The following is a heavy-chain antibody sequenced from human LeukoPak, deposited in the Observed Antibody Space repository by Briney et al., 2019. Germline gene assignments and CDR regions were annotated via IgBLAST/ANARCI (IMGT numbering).Heavy chain of an antibody. CDR1: GFTFSSYE. Sequence: GGSLRLSCAASGFTFSSYEMNWVRQAPGKGLEWVSYISSSGSTIYYADSVKGRFTISRDNAKNSLYLQLSSLRAEDTAVYYCARGGTGTMFDWGQGTLVTVSS. CDR3: ARGGTGTMFD. D-gene: IGHD1-7*01. J-gene: IGHJ4*02. V-gene: IGHV3-48*03. CDR2: ISSSGSTI.